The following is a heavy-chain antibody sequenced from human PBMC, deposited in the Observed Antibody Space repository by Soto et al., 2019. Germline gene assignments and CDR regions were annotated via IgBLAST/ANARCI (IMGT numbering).Heavy chain of an antibody. V-gene: IGHV3-9*01. CDR3: AKDMENGYNPYYYCGMDV. J-gene: IGHJ6*02. Sequence: EVQLVESGGDLVQPGRSLRLSCAASGFNFNDYGMHWVRQAPGKGLEWVSSISWNSVSIGYADSVKGRFTISRDNAKNSLYLQMNTLRAEDTALYYCAKDMENGYNPYYYCGMDVWGQGTTVTVSS. CDR1: GFNFNDYG. CDR2: ISWNSVSI. D-gene: IGHD3-10*01.